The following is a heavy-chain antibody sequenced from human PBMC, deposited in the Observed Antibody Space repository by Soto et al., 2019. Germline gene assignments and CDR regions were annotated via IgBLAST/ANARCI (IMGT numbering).Heavy chain of an antibody. J-gene: IGHJ3*02. V-gene: IGHV4-59*01. CDR3: ARAWGYAFDI. D-gene: IGHD7-27*01. Sequence: QVQLQESGPGLVKPSETLSLTCTVSGGSISNYYWSWIRQPPGKGLEWIGYIYYSGSTNYNPSLKSRVTISVDTSKNQFSLKLSSVTAADTAVYYCARAWGYAFDIWGQGTMVTVSS. CDR1: GGSISNYY. CDR2: IYYSGST.